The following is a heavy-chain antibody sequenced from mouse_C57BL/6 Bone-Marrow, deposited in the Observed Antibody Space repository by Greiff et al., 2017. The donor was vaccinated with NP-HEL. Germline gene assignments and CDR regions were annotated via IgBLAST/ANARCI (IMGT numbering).Heavy chain of an antibody. V-gene: IGHV5-6*01. CDR1: GFTFSSYG. D-gene: IGHD1-1*01. CDR3: ARHYYWGYFDV. Sequence: EVQVVESGGDLVKPGGSLKLSCAASGFTFSSYGMSWVRQTPDKRLEWVATISSGGSYTYYPDSVKGRFTISRDNAKNTLYLQMSSLKSEDTAMYYCARHYYWGYFDVWGTGTTVTVSS. CDR2: ISSGGSYT. J-gene: IGHJ1*03.